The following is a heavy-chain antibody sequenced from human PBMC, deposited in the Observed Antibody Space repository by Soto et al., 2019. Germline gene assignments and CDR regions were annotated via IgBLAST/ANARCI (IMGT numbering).Heavy chain of an antibody. V-gene: IGHV4-34*02. CDR2: INHRGSA. J-gene: IGHJ5*02. Sequence: QVHLQQWGAGLLKPSETLSLTCAVYGESFIGYYWTWIRQPPGQGLEWIGEINHRGSANYNPSLKSRVTISVDTSHNQFSLTLSSGTAADKSVYYWGRTDIVTMNCVDPWGQGTVVTVSS. CDR1: GESFIGYY. D-gene: IGHD5-12*01. CDR3: GRTDIVTMNCVDP.